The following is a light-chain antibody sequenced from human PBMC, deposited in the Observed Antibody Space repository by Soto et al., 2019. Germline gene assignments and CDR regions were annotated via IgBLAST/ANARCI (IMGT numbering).Light chain of an antibody. CDR1: QSISSW. CDR2: KAP. CDR3: QHYNTYPWT. J-gene: IGKJ1*01. Sequence: DIQMTQSPSTLSASVGDRVTVTCRASQSISSWLAWYQQKPGKAPKLLIYKAPTLESGVPSRFSGSGSGTDFTLTISSLQPDDFATYYCQHYNTYPWTFGRGTKVDIK. V-gene: IGKV1-5*03.